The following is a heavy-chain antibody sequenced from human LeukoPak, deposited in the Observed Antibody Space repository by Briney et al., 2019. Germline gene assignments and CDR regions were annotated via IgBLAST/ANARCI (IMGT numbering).Heavy chain of an antibody. CDR1: GYTFTGYY. Sequence: GASVQVSCKASGYTFTGYYMHWVRQAPGQGLEWMGWINPNSGGTSYAQKFQGRVTMTRDTSISTAYMELSRLRSDDTAVYYCARDLRPYNILWFGESNAFDIWGQGTMVTVSS. CDR3: ARDLRPYNILWFGESNAFDI. CDR2: INPNSGGT. J-gene: IGHJ3*02. D-gene: IGHD3-10*01. V-gene: IGHV1-2*02.